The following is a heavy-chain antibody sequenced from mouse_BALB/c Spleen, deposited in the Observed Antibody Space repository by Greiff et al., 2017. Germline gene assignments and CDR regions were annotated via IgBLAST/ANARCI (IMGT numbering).Heavy chain of an antibody. J-gene: IGHJ3*01. CDR2: IYPGSGST. V-gene: IGHV1S22*01. CDR3: TREGLLGGFAY. Sequence: LQQPGSELVRPGASVKLSCKASGYTFTSYWMHWVKQRHGQGLEWIGNIYPGSGSTNYDEKFKSKGTLTVDTSSSTAYMHLSSLTSEDSAVYYCTREGLLGGFAYWGQGTLVTVSA. CDR1: GYTFTSYW. D-gene: IGHD3-1*01.